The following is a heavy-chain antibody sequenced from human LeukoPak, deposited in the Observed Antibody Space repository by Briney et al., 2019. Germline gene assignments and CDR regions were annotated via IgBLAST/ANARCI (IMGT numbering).Heavy chain of an antibody. V-gene: IGHV4-61*05. CDR3: ARQHSGTAAFDI. CDR2: IYSSGDS. Sequence: PSETLSLTCAVSGGSISSSSYYWGWIRQPPGKGLEWIAYIYSSGDSNYNPSFKSRVTISVDTSKNQFSLKLTSVAAADTAIYYCARQHSGTAAFDIWGQGTMVIVSS. CDR1: GGSISSSSYY. D-gene: IGHD1/OR15-1a*01. J-gene: IGHJ3*02.